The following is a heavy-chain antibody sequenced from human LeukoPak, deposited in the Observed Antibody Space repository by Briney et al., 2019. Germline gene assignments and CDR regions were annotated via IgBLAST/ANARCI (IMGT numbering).Heavy chain of an antibody. J-gene: IGHJ4*02. V-gene: IGHV3-7*01. CDR2: IKQDGSEK. D-gene: IGHD3-10*01. CDR3: AIQEADLITMIRGIIAY. Sequence: GGSLRLSCAASGFTFSSYWMTWVRQAPGKGLEWVANIKQDGSEKYYVDSVKGRFTISRDNAKNSLYLQMNSLRAEDTAVYYCAIQEADLITMIRGIIAYWGQGTLVTVSS. CDR1: GFTFSSYW.